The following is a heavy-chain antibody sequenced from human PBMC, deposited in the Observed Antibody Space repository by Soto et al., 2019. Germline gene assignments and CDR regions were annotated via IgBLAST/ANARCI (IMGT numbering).Heavy chain of an antibody. V-gene: IGHV5-10-1*03. Sequence: EVQLVQSGAEVKTPGESLRISCQGSGYSFTKFWISWVRQMPGQGLEWMGKIDPDDSHTDYSPSFQGHVTLSGDKSISSVYLEWSSLKATDSGTYYCARHGAVASDIEVTGSDAFNVWGQGTVVTVSS. D-gene: IGHD6-19*01. CDR1: GYSFTKFW. CDR2: IDPDDSHT. J-gene: IGHJ3*01. CDR3: ARHGAVASDIEVTGSDAFNV.